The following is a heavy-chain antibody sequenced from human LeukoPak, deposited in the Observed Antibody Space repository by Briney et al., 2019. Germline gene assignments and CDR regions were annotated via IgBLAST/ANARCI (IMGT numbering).Heavy chain of an antibody. V-gene: IGHV4-34*01. CDR2: INHSGST. CDR3: ARGSGYSYGRYCSGGSCPRSYGMDV. CDR1: GGSFSGYY. J-gene: IGHJ6*02. Sequence: SETLSLTCAVYGGSFSGYYWSWIRQPPGKGLEWIGEINHSGSTNYNPSLKSRVTISVDTSKNHFSLKLSSVTAADTAVYYCARGSGYSYGRYCSGGSCPRSYGMDVWGQGTTVTVSS. D-gene: IGHD2-15*01.